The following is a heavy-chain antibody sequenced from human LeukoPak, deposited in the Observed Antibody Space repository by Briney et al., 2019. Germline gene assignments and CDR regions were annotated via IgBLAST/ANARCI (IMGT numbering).Heavy chain of an antibody. CDR3: ARVHLHYYDSSGYYP. Sequence: PGRSLRLSCAASGFTFSSYGMHWVRQAPGKGLEWVAVISYDGSNKYYADSVKGRFTISRDNSKNTLYLQMNSLRAEDTAVYYCARVHLHYYDSSGYYPWGQGTLVTVSS. CDR2: ISYDGSNK. J-gene: IGHJ5*02. D-gene: IGHD3-22*01. V-gene: IGHV3-30*03. CDR1: GFTFSSYG.